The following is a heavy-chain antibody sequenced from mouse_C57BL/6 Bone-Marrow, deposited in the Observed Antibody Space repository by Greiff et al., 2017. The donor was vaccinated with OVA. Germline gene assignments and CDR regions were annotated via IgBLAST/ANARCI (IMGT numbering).Heavy chain of an antibody. D-gene: IGHD1-1*01. Sequence: EVQLVESGGGLVQSGRSLRLSCATSGFTFSDFYMEWVRQAPGKGLEWIAASRNKANDYTTEYSASVKGRFIVSRDTSQSSLYLQMNALRAEDTAIYYCARDAAITTGYWGQGTTLTVSS. CDR2: SRNKANDYTT. J-gene: IGHJ2*01. CDR3: ARDAAITTGY. V-gene: IGHV7-1*01. CDR1: GFTFSDFY.